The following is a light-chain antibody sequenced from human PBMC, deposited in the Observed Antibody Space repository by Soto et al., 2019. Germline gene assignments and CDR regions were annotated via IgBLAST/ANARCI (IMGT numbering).Light chain of an antibody. CDR1: QSVNAW. Sequence: DIQVAQSPSTLSASVGDRVTITCRASQSVNAWLAWYQQKPGTAPKLLIYKASTLDRGVSSSFSGSGSGTEFTLTISSLQPEDSATYYCQQYSSYSPWLFGQGTKVEI. V-gene: IGKV1-5*03. CDR3: QQYSSYSPWL. J-gene: IGKJ1*01. CDR2: KAS.